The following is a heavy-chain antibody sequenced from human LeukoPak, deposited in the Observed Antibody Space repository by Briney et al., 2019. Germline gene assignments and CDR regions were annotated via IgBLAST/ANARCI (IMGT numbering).Heavy chain of an antibody. CDR2: INWNGGST. CDR3: AKQHISSWYYFDY. Sequence: GGSLRLSCAASGFTFDDYDMSWVRQAPGKGLEWVSDINWNGGSTGYADSVKGRFTISRDNSKNTLYLQMNSLRAEDTAVYYCAKQHISSWYYFDYWGQGTLVTVSS. D-gene: IGHD6-13*01. J-gene: IGHJ4*02. V-gene: IGHV3-20*04. CDR1: GFTFDDYD.